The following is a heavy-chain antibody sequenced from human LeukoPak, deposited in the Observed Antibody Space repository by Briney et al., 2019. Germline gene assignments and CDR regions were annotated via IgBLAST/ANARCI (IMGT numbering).Heavy chain of an antibody. Sequence: ASVKVSCKASGYTFTSYGISWVRQAPGKGLEWMGWISAYNGNTNYAQKLQGRVTMTTDTSTSTAYMELRSLRSDDTAVYYCARLYDSSGYPQALGYWGQGTLVTVSS. CDR1: GYTFTSYG. V-gene: IGHV1-18*01. J-gene: IGHJ4*02. CDR3: ARLYDSSGYPQALGY. D-gene: IGHD3-22*01. CDR2: ISAYNGNT.